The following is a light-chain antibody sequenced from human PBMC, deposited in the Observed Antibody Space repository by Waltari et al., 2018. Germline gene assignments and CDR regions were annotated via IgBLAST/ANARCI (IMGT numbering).Light chain of an antibody. J-gene: IGLJ1*01. CDR3: CSYAGTSIYV. CDR1: RIDVDSYNL. CDR2: EVN. V-gene: IGLV2-23*02. Sequence: QSALTQPASVSGSPGQSLTLSCTGSRIDVDSYNLVSWFQQKPEKAPKIIIYEVNKLPSGVSYRFSGSKSGNTASLTISGLQADDEADYYCCSYAGTSIYVFGSGTKVTV.